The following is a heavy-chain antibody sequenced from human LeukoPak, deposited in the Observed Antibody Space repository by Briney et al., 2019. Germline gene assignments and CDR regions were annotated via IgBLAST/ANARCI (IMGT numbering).Heavy chain of an antibody. D-gene: IGHD3-22*01. CDR2: IWFDGIRK. CDR3: ARDLEDSSPFGAFDM. CDR1: GFTFSNYG. J-gene: IGHJ3*02. Sequence: PGGSLPLSCAASGFTFSNYGMHWVRQVPGKGLEWVAAIWFDGIRKYYADSVKGRLTISRDNSKNTLYLQMNSLRAEDTAVYYCARDLEDSSPFGAFDMWGQGTMVTV. V-gene: IGHV3-33*01.